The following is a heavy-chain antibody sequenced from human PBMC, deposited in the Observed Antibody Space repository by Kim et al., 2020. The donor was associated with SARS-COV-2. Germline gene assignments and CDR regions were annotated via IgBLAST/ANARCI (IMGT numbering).Heavy chain of an antibody. CDR2: INSDGSPT. Sequence: GGSLRLSCAASGFTFSNYWMHWVRLAPGKGLVWVSCINSDGSPTNYADPVKGRFTVSRDNAKNTLYLQMNSLRADDTAVYYCGGGPKVAYWGQGTLVTVSS. CDR3: GGGPKVAY. J-gene: IGHJ4*02. D-gene: IGHD3-16*01. V-gene: IGHV3-74*01. CDR1: GFTFSNYW.